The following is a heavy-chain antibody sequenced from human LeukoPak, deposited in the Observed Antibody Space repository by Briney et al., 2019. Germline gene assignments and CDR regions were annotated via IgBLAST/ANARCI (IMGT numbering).Heavy chain of an antibody. V-gene: IGHV4-4*02. Sequence: SGTLSLTCAVSGGSISSSNWWSWVRQPPGNGLEWIGEIYHSGSTNYNPSLKSRVTISVDTSKNQFSLKLSSVTAADTAVYYCARWGSSGWYYFDYWGQGTLVTVSS. CDR3: ARWGSSGWYYFDY. CDR2: IYHSGST. D-gene: IGHD6-19*01. J-gene: IGHJ4*02. CDR1: GGSISSSNW.